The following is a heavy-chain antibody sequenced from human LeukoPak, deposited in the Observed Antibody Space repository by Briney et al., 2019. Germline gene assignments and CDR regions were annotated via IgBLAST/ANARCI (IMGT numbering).Heavy chain of an antibody. Sequence: ASVKVSCKAFGYTFTSYYMHWVRQAPGQGLEWMGIINPSGGRTNYAQKLQGRVTMTRDTSTSTVYMELSSLRSEDTAVYYCARDAWGWDNSDYYHPVNYFDYWGQGTLVTVSS. CDR3: ARDAWGWDNSDYYHPVNYFDY. D-gene: IGHD3-22*01. V-gene: IGHV1-46*04. CDR2: INPSGGRT. J-gene: IGHJ4*02. CDR1: GYTFTSYY.